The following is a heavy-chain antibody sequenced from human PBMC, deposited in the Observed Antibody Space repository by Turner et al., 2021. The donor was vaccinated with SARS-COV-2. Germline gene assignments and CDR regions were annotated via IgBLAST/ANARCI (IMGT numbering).Heavy chain of an antibody. CDR2: VHPYGTT. V-gene: IGHV4-34*01. CDR3: ARGDDPRKSGVV. J-gene: IGHJ4*02. D-gene: IGHD3-3*01. CDR1: GGSLSGYY. Sequence: QVQLQQWGAGPFKPSETLSLICAVNGGSLSGYYWTWIRQPPGKGLEWIGEVHPYGTTYYHPSLKSRVSMSVDTSKNQFSLKLNSVTAADTAFYYCARGDDPRKSGVVWGQGTLVTVSS.